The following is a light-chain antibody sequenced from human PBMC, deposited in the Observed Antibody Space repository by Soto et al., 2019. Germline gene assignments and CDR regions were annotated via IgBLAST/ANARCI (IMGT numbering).Light chain of an antibody. CDR1: QIFSSTS. Sequence: EILMRQSPGPLSLSPGXXXXXXXXXSQIFSSTSLAWYQQKPGQAPRLLIYGASNXXTGIPDRFSGSGSGTDFILTISILEPEDFTVYYCPQYXXSXRTFGQGTKVDI. CDR3: PQYXXSXRT. CDR2: GAS. V-gene: IGKV3-20*01. J-gene: IGKJ1*01.